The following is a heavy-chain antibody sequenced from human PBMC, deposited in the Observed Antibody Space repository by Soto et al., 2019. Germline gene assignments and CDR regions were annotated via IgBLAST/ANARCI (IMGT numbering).Heavy chain of an antibody. CDR3: ARDQTYGDSPFGMDV. Sequence: ETLSLTCTVSGGSISDDTYYWGWIRQPPGKGLEWVSAISGSGGSTYYADSVKGRFTISRDNSKNTVYLQMNSLRAEDTAVYYCARDQTYGDSPFGMDVWGQGTTVTVSS. CDR2: ISGSGGST. J-gene: IGHJ6*02. CDR1: GGSISDDTYY. V-gene: IGHV3-23*01. D-gene: IGHD4-17*01.